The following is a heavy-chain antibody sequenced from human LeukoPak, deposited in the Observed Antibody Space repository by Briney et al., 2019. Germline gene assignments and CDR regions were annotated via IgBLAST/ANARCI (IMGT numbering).Heavy chain of an antibody. J-gene: IGHJ4*02. Sequence: PAETLSLTCTVSGVSISSYDWRWIRQPPGKGLEWMAYIYKTGSTNYNPSLKSRVTISPDTSNHQFSLKLTSVTAADTAVYYCARSRSNSSLWNFDYWGQGTLVTVSS. CDR3: ARSRSNSSLWNFDY. CDR2: IYKTGST. D-gene: IGHD6-6*01. CDR1: GVSISSYD. V-gene: IGHV4-59*01.